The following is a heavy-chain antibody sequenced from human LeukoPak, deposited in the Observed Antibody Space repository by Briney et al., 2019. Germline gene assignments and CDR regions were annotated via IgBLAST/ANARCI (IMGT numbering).Heavy chain of an antibody. CDR3: ARDMGGGSGSYPIYYYYYMDV. V-gene: IGHV4-61*02. Sequence: SETLSLTCTVSGVSISSGSYYGSWTRPPAGKGLEWIERIYTSGSTNYHPSLKSRLTISVHTSKNQFSLKLSSVTAADTAGYYCARDMGGGSGSYPIYYYYYMDVWGKGTTVTISS. CDR1: GVSISSGSYY. J-gene: IGHJ6*03. CDR2: IYTSGST. D-gene: IGHD3-10*01.